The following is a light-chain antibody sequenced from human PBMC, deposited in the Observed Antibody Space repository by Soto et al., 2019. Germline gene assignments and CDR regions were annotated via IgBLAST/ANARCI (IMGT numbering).Light chain of an antibody. CDR1: QSVSSY. CDR2: DAS. Sequence: EIVLTQSPATLSLSPGERATLSCRASQSVSSYLAWYQQKPGQAPRLLIYDASNRATGIPARFSGSGSGTDFTLTISILEPEEFAVYYCQQRIDWPTFGQGAKLEIK. CDR3: QQRIDWPT. V-gene: IGKV3-11*01. J-gene: IGKJ2*01.